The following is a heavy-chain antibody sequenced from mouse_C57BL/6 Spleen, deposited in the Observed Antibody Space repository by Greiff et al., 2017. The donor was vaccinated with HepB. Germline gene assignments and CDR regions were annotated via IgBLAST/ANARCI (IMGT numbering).Heavy chain of an antibody. CDR2: IYPGDGDT. CDR1: GYAFSSSW. D-gene: IGHD2-3*01. CDR3: ARGWDGSDY. Sequence: VKLLESGPELVKPGASVKISCKASGYAFSSSWMNWVKQRPGKGLEWIGRIYPGDGDTNYNGKFKGKATLTADKSSSTAYMQLSSLTSEDSAVYFCARGWDGSDYWGQGTTLTVSS. J-gene: IGHJ2*01. V-gene: IGHV1-82*01.